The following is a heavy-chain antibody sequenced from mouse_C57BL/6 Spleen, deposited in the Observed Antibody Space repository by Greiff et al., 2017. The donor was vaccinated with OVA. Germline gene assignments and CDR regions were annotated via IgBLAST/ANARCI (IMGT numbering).Heavy chain of an antibody. V-gene: IGHV1-81*01. J-gene: IGHJ2*01. CDR3: ARPLITTVVATDY. CDR1: GYTFTSYG. D-gene: IGHD1-1*01. Sequence: QVQLQQSGAELVRPGASVKLSCKASGYTFTSYGISWVKQRTGQGLEWIGEIYPRSGNTYYTEKFKGKATLTADKSSSTAYMELRSLTSEDSAVYFCARPLITTVVATDYWGQGTTLTVSS. CDR2: IYPRSGNT.